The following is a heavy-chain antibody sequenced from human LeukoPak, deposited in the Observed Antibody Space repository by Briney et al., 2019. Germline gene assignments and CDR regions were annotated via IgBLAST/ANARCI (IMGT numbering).Heavy chain of an antibody. J-gene: IGHJ5*02. CDR3: ARGAIYYYDSSGYGPHDWFDP. D-gene: IGHD3-22*01. CDR2: IYHSGST. V-gene: IGHV4-30-2*01. CDR1: GGSISSGGYS. Sequence: SETLSLTYAVSGGSISSGGYSWSWIRQPPGKGLEWIGYIYHSGSTYYNPSLKSRVTISVDRSKNQFSLKLSSVTAADTAVYYCARGAIYYYDSSGYGPHDWFDPWGQGTLVTVSS.